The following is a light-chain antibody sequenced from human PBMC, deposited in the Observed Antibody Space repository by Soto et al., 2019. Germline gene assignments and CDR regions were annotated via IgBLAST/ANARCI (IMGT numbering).Light chain of an antibody. J-gene: IGKJ2*01. CDR3: QQYHSLNT. V-gene: IGKV1-5*03. CDR1: QSISSW. CDR2: KAS. Sequence: DIQMTQSPSTLSASVGDRVTITCRASQSISSWLAWCQQKPGKAPKVLIYKASSLESGVPSRFSGSGSGTEFTLTISSLQPDDFATYYCQQYHSLNTFGQGTKLEI.